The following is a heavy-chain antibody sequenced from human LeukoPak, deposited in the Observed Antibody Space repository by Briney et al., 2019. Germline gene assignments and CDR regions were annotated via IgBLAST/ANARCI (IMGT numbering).Heavy chain of an antibody. V-gene: IGHV4-30-4*01. D-gene: IGHD5-18*01. CDR1: GGSISSGDYY. CDR2: IYYSGST. CDR3: AGRQRGLFDY. Sequence: SETLSLTCTVSGGSISSGDYYWSWIRQPPGKGLEWIGYIYYSGSTYYNPSLKSRVTISVDTSKNQFSLELSSVTAADTAVYYCAGRQRGLFDYWGQGTLVTVPS. J-gene: IGHJ4*02.